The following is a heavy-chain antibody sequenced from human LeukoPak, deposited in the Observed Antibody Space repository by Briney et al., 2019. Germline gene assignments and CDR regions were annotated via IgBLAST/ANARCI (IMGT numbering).Heavy chain of an antibody. V-gene: IGHV4-59*01. CDR2: IYYSGST. D-gene: IGHD3-3*01. J-gene: IGHJ3*02. CDR1: GGSLSSYY. CDR3: ARALGYDFWSGYYTRNDAFDI. Sequence: PSETLSLTCTVSGGSLSSYYWSWIRQPPGKGLEWIGYIYYSGSTTYNPSPKSRVTISVDTSKNQVSLKLSSVPAADTAVYYCARALGYDFWSGYYTRNDAFDIWGQGTMVTVS.